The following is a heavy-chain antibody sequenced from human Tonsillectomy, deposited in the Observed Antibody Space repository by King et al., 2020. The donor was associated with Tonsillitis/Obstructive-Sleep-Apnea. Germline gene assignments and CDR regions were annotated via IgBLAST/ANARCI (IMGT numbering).Heavy chain of an antibody. CDR1: GFSLSTSDMR. V-gene: IGHV2-5*02. CDR2: IYWDDDK. CDR3: AREIAAAYVDY. J-gene: IGHJ4*02. D-gene: IGHD6-13*01. Sequence: TLKESGPTLVKPTQTLTLTCTVSGFSLSTSDMRVGWIRQPPGQALEWLALIYWDDDKRYSPSLKTRLTITKDTSKNQVVLTVTNMDPVDTATYYCAREIAAAYVDYWGQGTLVTVSS.